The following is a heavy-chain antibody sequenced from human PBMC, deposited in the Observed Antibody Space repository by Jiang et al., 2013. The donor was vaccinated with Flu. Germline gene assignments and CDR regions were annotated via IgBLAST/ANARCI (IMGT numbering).Heavy chain of an antibody. CDR3: ARGGIWFGESYFDI. CDR1: GVSITSYY. Sequence: GSGLVKPSETLSLTCTVSGVSITSYYWSWIRQAPGKGLEYIGYIYSSGNTNYRPSLKSRITMSVDTSKNHFSLNLKSVTAADTAVYYCARGGIWFGESYFDIWGQGILVTVSS. V-gene: IGHV4-59*01. D-gene: IGHD3-10*01. J-gene: IGHJ4*02. CDR2: IYSSGNT.